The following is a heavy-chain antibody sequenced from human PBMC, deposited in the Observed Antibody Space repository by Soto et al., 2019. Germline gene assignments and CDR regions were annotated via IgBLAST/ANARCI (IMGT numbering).Heavy chain of an antibody. Sequence: QGRLNQWGAGLLKPSETLSLTCDVYGASFNDYYWAWTRQPPGKGLEWIGEIQPGGTIYNNPSLESRVTISIATSKKQFSLELTSVTAADTAVYFCSRGLDAYKLGNCWGQGTLVTVAS. J-gene: IGHJ4*02. CDR2: IQPGGTI. V-gene: IGHV4-34*01. CDR3: SRGLDAYKLGNC. D-gene: IGHD1-1*01. CDR1: GASFNDYY.